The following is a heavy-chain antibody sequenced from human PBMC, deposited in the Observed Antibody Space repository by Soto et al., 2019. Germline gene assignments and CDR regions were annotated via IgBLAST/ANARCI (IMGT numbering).Heavy chain of an antibody. CDR2: ISGSGGST. J-gene: IGHJ6*02. D-gene: IGHD3-10*01. CDR1: GLTFSSYA. V-gene: IGHV3-23*01. Sequence: GSLRLSCAASGLTFSSYAMSWVRQAPGKGLEWVSAISGSGGSTYYADSVKGRFTISRDNSKNTLYLQMNSLRAEDTAVYYCAKFSGSSPYYGMDVWGQGTTVTVSS. CDR3: AKFSGSSPYYGMDV.